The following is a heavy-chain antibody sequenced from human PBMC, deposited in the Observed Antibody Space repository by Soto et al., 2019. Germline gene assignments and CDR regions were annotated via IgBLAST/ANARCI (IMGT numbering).Heavy chain of an antibody. CDR1: GGSISSSNW. D-gene: IGHD3-3*01. J-gene: IGHJ6*02. CDR2: IYHSGST. CDR3: ARARGYDFWRYYYYYGMDV. V-gene: IGHV4-4*02. Sequence: SETLSLTCAVSGGSISSSNWWSWVRQPPGKGLEWIGEIYHSGSTNYNPSLKSRVTISVDKSKNQFSLKLSSVTAADTAVYYCARARGYDFWRYYYYYGMDVWGQGTTVTVS.